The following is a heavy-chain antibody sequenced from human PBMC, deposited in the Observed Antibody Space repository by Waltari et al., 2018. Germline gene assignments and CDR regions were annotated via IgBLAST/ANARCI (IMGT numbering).Heavy chain of an antibody. D-gene: IGHD1-20*01. Sequence: QVQLQESGPGLVKPWETLSLTCSVSGDSISSYYWSWIRQPPGKGLEWIGYVHYSESTSYNPSLNSRVTISVDTSKNQFSLKLTSVTAADTAVYFCARAPHNWNYWYFDLWGRGTLVTVSS. CDR3: ARAPHNWNYWYFDL. V-gene: IGHV4-59*01. CDR2: VHYSEST. J-gene: IGHJ2*01. CDR1: GDSISSYY.